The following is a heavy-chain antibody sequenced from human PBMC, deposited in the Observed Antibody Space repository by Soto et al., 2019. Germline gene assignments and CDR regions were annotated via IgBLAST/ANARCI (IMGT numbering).Heavy chain of an antibody. D-gene: IGHD3-9*01. J-gene: IGHJ5*02. V-gene: IGHV4-59*12. Sequence: PSETLSLTCTVSGGSISSYYWSWIRQPPGKGLEWIGYINHSGSTNYNPSLKSRVTISVDTSKDQFSLKLSSVTAADTAVYYCARGRLTYYDILTGYYPAQYNWFDPWGQGTLVTVSS. CDR1: GGSISSYY. CDR2: INHSGST. CDR3: ARGRLTYYDILTGYYPAQYNWFDP.